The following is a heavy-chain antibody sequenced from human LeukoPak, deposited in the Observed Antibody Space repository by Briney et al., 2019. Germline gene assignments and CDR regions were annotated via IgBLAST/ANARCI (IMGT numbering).Heavy chain of an antibody. V-gene: IGHV4-59*01. CDR3: ASVDYSNYGNYYYMDV. CDR1: GGSISSYY. Sequence: SETLSLTCTVSGGSISSYYWSWIRQPPGKGLEWIGYIYYSGSTNYNPSLKSRVTISVDTSKNQFSLKLSSVTAADTAVYYCASVDYSNYGNYYYMDVWGKGTTVTVSS. D-gene: IGHD4-11*01. CDR2: IYYSGST. J-gene: IGHJ6*03.